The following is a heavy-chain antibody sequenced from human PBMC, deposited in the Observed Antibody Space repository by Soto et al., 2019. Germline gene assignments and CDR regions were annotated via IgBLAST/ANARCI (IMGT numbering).Heavy chain of an antibody. J-gene: IGHJ6*02. V-gene: IGHV4-34*01. D-gene: IGHD3-10*01. Sequence: SDTLSLTCAVYGGSFSGYYWSWIRQPPGKGLEWIGEINHSGSTNYNPSLKSRVTISVDTSKNQFSLKLSSVTAADTAVYYCARNFMVRGVIITYYYGMDVWGQGTTVTVSS. CDR3: ARNFMVRGVIITYYYGMDV. CDR2: INHSGST. CDR1: GGSFSGYY.